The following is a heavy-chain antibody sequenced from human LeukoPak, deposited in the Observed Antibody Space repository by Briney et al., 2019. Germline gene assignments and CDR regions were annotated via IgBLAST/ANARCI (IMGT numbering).Heavy chain of an antibody. CDR2: ISHDGTKN. CDR1: GFTFSSYG. V-gene: IGHV3-30*18. CDR3: AKDSSTWGNRYFDY. D-gene: IGHD2-2*01. J-gene: IGHJ4*02. Sequence: GGSLRLSCAVSGFTFSSYGIHWVRQAPGKGLEWVTFISHDGTKNYYADSVKGRFTVSRDNSKNTLYLQMDSLRADDTAVYYCAKDSSTWGNRYFDYWGQGTLVTVSS.